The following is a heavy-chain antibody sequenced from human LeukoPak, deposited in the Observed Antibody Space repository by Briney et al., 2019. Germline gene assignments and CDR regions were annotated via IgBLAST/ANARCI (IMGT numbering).Heavy chain of an antibody. CDR2: TYYRSKWSN. J-gene: IGHJ5*02. Sequence: SQTLSLTCAISGDSVSSNSATWNWIRQSPSRGLEWLGRTYYRSKWSNNYAVSVKSRITINSDTSKNQFSLKLSSVTAADTAVYYCARWGQYYGDYSRFDPWGQGTLVTVSS. V-gene: IGHV6-1*01. D-gene: IGHD4-17*01. CDR3: ARWGQYYGDYSRFDP. CDR1: GDSVSSNSAT.